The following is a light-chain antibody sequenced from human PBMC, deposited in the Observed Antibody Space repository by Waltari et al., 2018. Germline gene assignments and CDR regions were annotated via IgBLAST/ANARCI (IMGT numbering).Light chain of an antibody. J-gene: IGKJ3*01. CDR3: LQSYSLSLFT. CDR2: ATS. V-gene: IGKV1-39*01. Sequence: DIQVTQSPSSLSASVGDRVTITCRASQSRSSFLNWYQQKPGKAPRLLISATSNLQSGVPSRFRGSGSGADCTLTINSLQPEDFATYYCLQSYSLSLFTFGPGTRVDIK. CDR1: QSRSSF.